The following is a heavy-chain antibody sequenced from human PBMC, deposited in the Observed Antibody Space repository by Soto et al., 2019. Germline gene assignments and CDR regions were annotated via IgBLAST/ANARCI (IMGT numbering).Heavy chain of an antibody. CDR2: ISAYNGNT. Sequence: ASVKVSCKASGYTFTSYGISWVRQAPGQGLEWMGWISAYNGNTNYAQKLQGRVTMTTDTSTSTAYMELRSLRSDDTAVYYCARDSVHNLIWFGEFHTFDYWGQGTLVTVSS. V-gene: IGHV1-18*01. D-gene: IGHD3-10*01. CDR3: ARDSVHNLIWFGEFHTFDY. J-gene: IGHJ4*02. CDR1: GYTFTSYG.